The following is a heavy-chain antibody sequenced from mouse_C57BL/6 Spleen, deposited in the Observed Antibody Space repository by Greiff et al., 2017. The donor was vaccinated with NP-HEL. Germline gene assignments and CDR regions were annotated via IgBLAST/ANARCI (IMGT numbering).Heavy chain of an antibody. J-gene: IGHJ2*01. CDR1: GYAFSSSW. CDR3: ARNYYVNYGGVFDY. CDR2: IYPGDGDT. V-gene: IGHV1-82*01. D-gene: IGHD2-1*01. Sequence: QVQLKQSGPELVKPGASVKISCKASGYAFSSSWMNWVTQRPGKGLEWIGRIYPGDGDTNYNGTVKGKATLTADKSSSTSYMQLSSLTAEDSAVYFCARNYYVNYGGVFDYWGQGTTLTVSS.